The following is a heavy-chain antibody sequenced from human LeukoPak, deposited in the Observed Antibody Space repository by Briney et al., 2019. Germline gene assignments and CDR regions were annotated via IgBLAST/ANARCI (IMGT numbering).Heavy chain of an antibody. J-gene: IGHJ4*02. D-gene: IGHD3-10*01. CDR2: IIPIFGTA. V-gene: IGHV1-69*01. CDR1: GGTFSSYA. CDR3: ARDRLDCYGSGSYYNGLDY. Sequence: SVKVSCKASGGTFSSYAISWVRQAPGQGLEWMGGIIPIFGTANYAQKFQGRVTITADESTSTAYMELSSLRSEDTAVYYCARDRLDCYGSGSYYNGLDYWGQGTLVTVSS.